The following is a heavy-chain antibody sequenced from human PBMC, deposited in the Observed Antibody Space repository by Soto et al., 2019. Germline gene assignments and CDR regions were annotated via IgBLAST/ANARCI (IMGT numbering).Heavy chain of an antibody. CDR1: GYSFGHFW. CDR3: ARHYICRGGDCYYYGMDV. V-gene: IGHV5-10-1*01. Sequence: PGESLKISCKGSGYSFGHFWIGWVRQMPGKGLEWMGRIDPSDSYINYSPSFQGHVTISADKSINTAYLQWSSLRASDTAIYYCARHYICRGGDCYYYGMDVWGQGTTVTVSS. CDR2: IDPSDSYI. D-gene: IGHD3-16*01. J-gene: IGHJ6*02.